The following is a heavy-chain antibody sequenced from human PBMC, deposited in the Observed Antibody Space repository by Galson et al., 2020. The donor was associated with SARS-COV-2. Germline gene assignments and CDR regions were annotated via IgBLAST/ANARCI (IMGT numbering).Heavy chain of an antibody. Sequence: SETLSLTCTVSGDSINNNRYYWAWLRQPPGKGLEWIGSIYYRGVTYLNPSLESRVTISVATSNNQFSLKMNSVTAADTGVYYCAKHGPRIAVAAWFDPWGQGTLVTVSS. CDR3: AKHGPRIAVAAWFDP. V-gene: IGHV4-39*01. CDR1: GDSINNNRYY. D-gene: IGHD6-19*01. J-gene: IGHJ5*02. CDR2: IYYRGVT.